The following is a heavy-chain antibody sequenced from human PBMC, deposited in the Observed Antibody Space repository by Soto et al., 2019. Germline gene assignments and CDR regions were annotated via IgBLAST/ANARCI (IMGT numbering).Heavy chain of an antibody. CDR2: VHHTGNT. Sequence: QVQLKESGSGLVKPAQTLSLTCAVSGGSITSGGFSWSWIRQPPGKGLEWIGYVHHTGNTDYHPSLGSRVTISLDRSRNLVSLNLTSVTAADTATYYCAKECGGTCLDAFDVWGPGTTVIVSS. J-gene: IGHJ3*01. CDR3: AKECGGTCLDAFDV. CDR1: GGSITSGGFS. D-gene: IGHD2-15*01. V-gene: IGHV4-30-2*01.